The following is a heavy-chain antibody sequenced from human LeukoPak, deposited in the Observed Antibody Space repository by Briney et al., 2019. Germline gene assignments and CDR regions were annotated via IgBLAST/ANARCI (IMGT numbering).Heavy chain of an antibody. V-gene: IGHV3-23*01. CDR3: AKDPSSSGRERNFDY. CDR1: GFTFSSYA. CDR2: ISGSGGST. J-gene: IGHJ4*02. Sequence: GGSLRLSCAASGFTFSSYAMSWVRQAPGKGLEWVSAISGSGGSTYYADSVKGRFTISRDNSKNTLCLQMNSLRAEDTAVYYCAKDPSSSGRERNFDYWGQGTLVTVSS. D-gene: IGHD6-19*01.